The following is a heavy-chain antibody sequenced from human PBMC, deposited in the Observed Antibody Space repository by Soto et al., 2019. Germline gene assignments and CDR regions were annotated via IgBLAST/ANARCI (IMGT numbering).Heavy chain of an antibody. CDR2: IYYSGST. CDR1: GGSVISGSYY. V-gene: IGHV4-61*01. Sequence: AETLSLTCTVSGGSVISGSYYFVCIRQAPGKGLEWIGYIYYSGSTNYNPSLKSRVTISVDTSKNQFSLKLSSVTAADTAVYYCARDPWYYDILTGLIPYGMDVWGQGTTVTVSS. J-gene: IGHJ6*02. CDR3: ARDPWYYDILTGLIPYGMDV. D-gene: IGHD3-9*01.